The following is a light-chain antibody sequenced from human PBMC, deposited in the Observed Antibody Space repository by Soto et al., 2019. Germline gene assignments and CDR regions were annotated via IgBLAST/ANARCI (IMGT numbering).Light chain of an antibody. Sequence: QSALTQPPSASGSPGQSVTISCTGTSSDVGGYNYVSWYQQYPGRAPKLMIYEVTKRPSGVPDRFSGSKSGNTASLTVSGRQAEDEADYYCSSYAASNNFSLVFGGRTKLTVL. J-gene: IGLJ3*02. V-gene: IGLV2-8*01. CDR2: EVT. CDR1: SSDVGGYNY. CDR3: SSYAASNNFSLV.